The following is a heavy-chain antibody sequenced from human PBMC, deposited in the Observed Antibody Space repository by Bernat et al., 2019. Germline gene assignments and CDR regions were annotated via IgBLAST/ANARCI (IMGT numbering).Heavy chain of an antibody. D-gene: IGHD5-12*01. Sequence: QVQLQESGPGLVKPSETLSLTCTVSGGSISSYYWSWIRQPPGKGLEWIGYIDYSGSTNYNPSLKSRVTISVDTSKNQFSLKLSSVTAADTAVYYCARVSVATITNWFDPWGQGTLVTVSS. J-gene: IGHJ5*02. CDR3: ARVSVATITNWFDP. CDR2: IDYSGST. V-gene: IGHV4-59*01. CDR1: GGSISSYY.